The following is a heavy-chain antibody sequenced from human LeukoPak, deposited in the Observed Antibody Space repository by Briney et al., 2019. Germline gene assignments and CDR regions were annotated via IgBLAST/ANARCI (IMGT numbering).Heavy chain of an antibody. CDR2: INPNSGGT. CDR1: GYTFTSYG. D-gene: IGHD3-10*01. CDR3: ALGSDWFDP. V-gene: IGHV1-2*02. J-gene: IGHJ5*02. Sequence: GASVKVSCKASGYTFTSYGINWVRQAPGQGLEWMGWINPNSGGTNYAQKFQGRVTMTRDTSISTAYMELSRLRSDDTAEYYCALGSDWFDPWGQGTLVTVSS.